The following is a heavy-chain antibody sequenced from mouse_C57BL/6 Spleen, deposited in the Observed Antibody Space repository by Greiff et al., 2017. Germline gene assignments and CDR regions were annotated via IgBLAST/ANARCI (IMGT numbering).Heavy chain of an antibody. CDR1: GFTFSSYA. V-gene: IGHV5-9-1*02. D-gene: IGHD1-1*01. CDR3: TRDYYGSMDY. Sequence: EVMLVESGEGLVKPGGSLKLSCAASGFTFSSYAMSWVRQTPEKRLEWVAYISSGGDYIYYAATVKGRFTIARDNARNTLYLQMSSLKSEDTAMYYCTRDYYGSMDYWGQGTSVTVSS. J-gene: IGHJ4*01. CDR2: ISSGGDYI.